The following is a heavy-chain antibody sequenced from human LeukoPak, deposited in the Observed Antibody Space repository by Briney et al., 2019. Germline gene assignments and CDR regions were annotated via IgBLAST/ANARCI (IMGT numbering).Heavy chain of an antibody. D-gene: IGHD2-8*01. Sequence: SETLSLTCTVSGYSISSGYYWGWIRQPPGKGLEWVGSIYHSGSTYYNPSLKSRVTISVDTSKNQFSLKLSSVTAADTAVYYCARVGVASLTDAFDIWGQGTMVTVSS. CDR1: GYSISSGYY. J-gene: IGHJ3*02. CDR3: ARVGVASLTDAFDI. CDR2: IYHSGST. V-gene: IGHV4-38-2*02.